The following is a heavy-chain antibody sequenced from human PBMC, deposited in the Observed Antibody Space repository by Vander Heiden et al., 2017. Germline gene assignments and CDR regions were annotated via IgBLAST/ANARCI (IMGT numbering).Heavy chain of an antibody. CDR2: SRAHSGRR. CDR3: ARNYSGTSSFHGLDV. Sequence: QPVQPEAELKNPGASVKVSCRASGYTLDNSDLNWVRQAPGQGSEGVGWSRAHSGRRRSAPKTQGRVTMPTGSATNTAYLELRSLTSDDTALYYCARNYSGTSSFHGLDVWGQGTTVIVSS. CDR1: GYTLDNSD. J-gene: IGHJ6*02. D-gene: IGHD3-10*01. V-gene: IGHV1-18*01.